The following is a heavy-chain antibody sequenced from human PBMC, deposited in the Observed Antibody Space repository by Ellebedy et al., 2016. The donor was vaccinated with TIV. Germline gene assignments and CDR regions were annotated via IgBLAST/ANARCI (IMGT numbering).Heavy chain of an antibody. V-gene: IGHV3-23*01. Sequence: GESLKISCAASGFTFSNYAMSWVRQAPGKGLEWVSVILGRGDVTNYLDSVRGRFTISRDNSKNILYLQMCSLTAEDTAIYYCAQEGLERHTDFQHWGQGTLVTVSS. CDR2: ILGRGDVT. J-gene: IGHJ1*01. CDR3: AQEGLERHTDFQH. CDR1: GFTFSNYA. D-gene: IGHD1-1*01.